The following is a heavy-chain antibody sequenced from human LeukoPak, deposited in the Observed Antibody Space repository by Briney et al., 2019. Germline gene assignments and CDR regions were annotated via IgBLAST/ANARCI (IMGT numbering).Heavy chain of an antibody. J-gene: IGHJ5*02. CDR3: AKEASDWPNNWFDP. Sequence: PGGSLRLSCAASGLTFSSYAMSWVRQAPGRGLEWVSAISGSGGDTYYADSVKGRFTISRDNSKNTLYLQMNSLRIEDTAVYYCAKEASDWPNNWFDPWGQGTLVTVSS. CDR1: GLTFSSYA. D-gene: IGHD2-21*02. CDR2: ISGSGGDT. V-gene: IGHV3-23*01.